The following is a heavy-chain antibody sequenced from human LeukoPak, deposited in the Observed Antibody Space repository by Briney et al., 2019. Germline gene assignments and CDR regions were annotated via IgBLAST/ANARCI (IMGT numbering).Heavy chain of an antibody. CDR1: GFIFSSYS. CDR3: TTDGLYSIDN. CDR2: IKSKSDGGTI. Sequence: GGSLRLSCAASGFIFSSYSMNWVRQAPGKGLEWVGRIKSKSDGGTIDYAAPVKGRFTISRDDSKNTLYLQIHSLKTEDTAVYYCTTDGLYSIDNWGQGTLVTVSS. D-gene: IGHD2-15*01. V-gene: IGHV3-15*01. J-gene: IGHJ4*02.